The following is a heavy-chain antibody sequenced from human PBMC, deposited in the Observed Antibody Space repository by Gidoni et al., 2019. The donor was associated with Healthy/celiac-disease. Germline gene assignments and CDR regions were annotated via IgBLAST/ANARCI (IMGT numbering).Heavy chain of an antibody. V-gene: IGHV4-39*01. Sequence: QLQLQESAPGLVKPSETLSLTCTVSGGSISSSSYYWGWSRQPPGKGLEWIGSIYYSGSTYYNPSLKSRVTISVDTSKNQFSLKLSSVTAADTAVYYCARHEAGQLRFVEWPTRIDYWGQGTLVTVSS. CDR3: ARHEAGQLRFVEWPTRIDY. CDR2: IYYSGST. J-gene: IGHJ4*02. D-gene: IGHD3-3*01. CDR1: GGSISSSSYY.